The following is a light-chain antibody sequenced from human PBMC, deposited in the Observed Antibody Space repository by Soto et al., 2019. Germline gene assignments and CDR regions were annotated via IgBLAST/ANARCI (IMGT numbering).Light chain of an antibody. CDR3: QSYDSSLSGYV. V-gene: IGLV1-40*01. CDR2: GNS. Sequence: QSVLTQPPSVSVAPGQRVTISCTGSSSNIGAGCDVHWYQQLPGTAPKLLIYGNSNRPSGVPDRFSGSKSGTSASLAITGLQAEDEADYYCQSYDSSLSGYVFGTGTKVTVL. J-gene: IGLJ1*01. CDR1: SSNIGAGCD.